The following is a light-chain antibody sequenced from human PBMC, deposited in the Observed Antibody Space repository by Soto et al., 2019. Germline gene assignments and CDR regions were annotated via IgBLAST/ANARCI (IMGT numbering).Light chain of an antibody. CDR3: QQHYTLPFT. Sequence: DIQLTQSPSLLSASIGARATITGRASHDISTFLAWYQQKPGKAPKLLIYEASTLQSGVPSTFSGCGSGTEFTLTISGLLPEDFAAYYCQQHYTLPFTFGPGTRLDIK. J-gene: IGKJ5*01. V-gene: IGKV1-9*01. CDR1: HDISTF. CDR2: EAS.